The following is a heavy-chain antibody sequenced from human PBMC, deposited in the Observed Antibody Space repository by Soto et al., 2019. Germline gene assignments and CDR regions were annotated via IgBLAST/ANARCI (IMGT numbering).Heavy chain of an antibody. CDR2: IWYDGSNK. Sequence: GGSLRLSCAASGFTFSSYGMHWVRQAPGKGLEWVAVIWYDGSNKYYADSVKGRFTISRDNSKNTLYLQMNSLRAEDTAVYYCARGIMTTVIPLDYWGHGTLVTVSS. V-gene: IGHV3-33*01. J-gene: IGHJ4*01. CDR1: GFTFSSYG. D-gene: IGHD4-17*01. CDR3: ARGIMTTVIPLDY.